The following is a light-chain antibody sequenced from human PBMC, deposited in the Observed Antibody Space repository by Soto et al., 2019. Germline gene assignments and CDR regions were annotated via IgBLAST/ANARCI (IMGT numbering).Light chain of an antibody. V-gene: IGKV1D-12*01. CDR3: QQANSFPLT. Sequence: DVPMTQSPSSVSASVGDRVTITCRASQDISRWLAWYQQSPGKAPELLIYTTSNLQTGVPSRFSGSGSGTDFTLTISSLQPEDFATYYCQQANSFPLTFGGGTKVEIK. CDR2: TTS. CDR1: QDISRW. J-gene: IGKJ4*01.